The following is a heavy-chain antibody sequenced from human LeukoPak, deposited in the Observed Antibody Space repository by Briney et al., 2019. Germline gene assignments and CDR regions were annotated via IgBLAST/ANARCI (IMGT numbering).Heavy chain of an antibody. CDR1: GFTFSSYA. Sequence: GGSLRLSCAASGFTFSSYAMHWVRQAPGKGLEWVAVISYDGSNKYYADSVKGRFTISRDKSKNTLYLQMNSLRAEDTAVYYCARDNGTVTGYFDYWGQGTLVTVSS. V-gene: IGHV3-30-3*01. CDR2: ISYDGSNK. CDR3: ARDNGTVTGYFDY. J-gene: IGHJ4*02. D-gene: IGHD4-17*01.